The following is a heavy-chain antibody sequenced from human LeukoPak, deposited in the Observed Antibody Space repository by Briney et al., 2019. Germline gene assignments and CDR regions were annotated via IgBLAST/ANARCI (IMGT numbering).Heavy chain of an antibody. CDR3: ARHSELGGRVGATTLFDY. D-gene: IGHD1-26*01. J-gene: IGHJ4*02. Sequence: GESLKISCKGSGYSFTSYWIGWVRQMPGKGLEWMGIIYPGDSDTRYSPSFRGQVTISADKSISTAYLQWSSLKASDTAMYYCARHSELGGRVGATTLFDYWGQGTLVTVSS. CDR1: GYSFTSYW. CDR2: IYPGDSDT. V-gene: IGHV5-51*01.